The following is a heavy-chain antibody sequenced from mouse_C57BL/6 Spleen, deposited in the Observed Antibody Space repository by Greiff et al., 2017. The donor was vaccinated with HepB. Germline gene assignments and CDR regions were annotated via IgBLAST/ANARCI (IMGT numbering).Heavy chain of an antibody. J-gene: IGHJ1*03. D-gene: IGHD1-1*01. CDR1: GYTFTSYT. CDR3: ARTDYYGSSSHWYFDV. CDR2: INPSSGYT. V-gene: IGHV1-4*01. Sequence: VQLQQSGAELARPGASVKMSCKASGYTFTSYTMHWVKQRPGQGLEWIGYINPSSGYTKYNQKFKDKATLTADKSSSTAYMQLSSLTSEDSAVYYCARTDYYGSSSHWYFDVWGTGTTVTVSS.